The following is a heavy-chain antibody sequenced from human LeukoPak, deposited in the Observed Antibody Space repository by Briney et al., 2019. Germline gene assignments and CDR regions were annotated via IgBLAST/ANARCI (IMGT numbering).Heavy chain of an antibody. CDR1: GASISSYY. Sequence: PSETLSLTCSVSGASISSYYWSWIRQPPGKGLEFIGYSYYSGSATTHPSLKSRVTIPLDTSKNQFSLRLSSVTAADTAVYYCARGGRSFVYYDFWGQGALITVTS. CDR2: SYYSGSA. J-gene: IGHJ4*02. V-gene: IGHV4-59*01. CDR3: ARGGRSFVYYDF. D-gene: IGHD1-26*01.